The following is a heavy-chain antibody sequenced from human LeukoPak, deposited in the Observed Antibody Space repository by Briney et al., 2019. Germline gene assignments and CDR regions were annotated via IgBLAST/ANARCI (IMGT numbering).Heavy chain of an antibody. CDR1: GFTFSSYS. Sequence: PGGSLRLSCAASGFTFSSYSMNWVRQAPGKGLEWVSYISSSSGTIYYADSVKGRFTISRDNAKNSLYLQMNSLRDDDTAVYYCARGRFGDFDYGGQGTLVTVTS. D-gene: IGHD3-10*01. J-gene: IGHJ4*02. CDR2: ISSSSGTI. CDR3: ARGRFGDFDY. V-gene: IGHV3-48*02.